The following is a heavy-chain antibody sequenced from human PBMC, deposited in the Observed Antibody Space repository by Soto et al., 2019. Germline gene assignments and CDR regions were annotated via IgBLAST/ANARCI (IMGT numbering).Heavy chain of an antibody. CDR1: GFTFSSYA. CDR3: ARDGGGSYIVVVPAAMGYFDY. D-gene: IGHD2-2*01. V-gene: IGHV3-30-3*01. CDR2: ISYDGSNK. J-gene: IGHJ4*02. Sequence: GGSLRLSCAASGFTFSSYAMHWVRQAPGKGLEWVAVISYDGSNKYYADSVKGRFTISRDNSKNTLYLQMNSLRAEDTAVYYCARDGGGSYIVVVPAAMGYFDYWGQGTLVTVSS.